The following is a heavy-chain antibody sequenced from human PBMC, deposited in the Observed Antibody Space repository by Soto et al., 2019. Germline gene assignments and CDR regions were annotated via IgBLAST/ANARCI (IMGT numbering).Heavy chain of an antibody. CDR3: ARDSYDYYGSGSYYNPDFGY. V-gene: IGHV3-7*01. D-gene: IGHD3-10*01. CDR2: IKQDGSEK. Sequence: GGSLRLSCAAPGFTFSSYWMSWVRQAPGKGLEWVANIKQDGSEKYYVDSVKGRFTISRDNAKNSLYLQMNSLRAEDTVVYYCARDSYDYYGSGSYYNPDFGYWGQGTLVTVSS. J-gene: IGHJ4*02. CDR1: GFTFSSYW.